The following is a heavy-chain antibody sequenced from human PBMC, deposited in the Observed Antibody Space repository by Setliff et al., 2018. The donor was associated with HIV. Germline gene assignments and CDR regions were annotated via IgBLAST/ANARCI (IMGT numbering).Heavy chain of an antibody. CDR2: IFYSGNT. V-gene: IGHV4-39*07. D-gene: IGHD6-13*01. CDR1: GDSLGSGYYY. CDR3: AREGGRQQPLDY. Sequence: SETLSLTCSVSGDSLGSGYYYWDWIRQPPGKGLEWIWSIFYSGNTFYHSSLKSRVTITVDTSKNQFSLNLTSVTAADTAVYYCAREGGRQQPLDYWGQGRLVTVSS. J-gene: IGHJ4*02.